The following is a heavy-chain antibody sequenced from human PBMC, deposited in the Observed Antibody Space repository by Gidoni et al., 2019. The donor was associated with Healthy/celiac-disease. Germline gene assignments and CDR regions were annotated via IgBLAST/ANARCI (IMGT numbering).Heavy chain of an antibody. CDR2: INPNSGGT. CDR1: GYPFTGHY. Sequence: VQLVQSGAEVKKPGASVKVSCKASGYPFTGHYVHWVRQAPGQGLEGMGWINPNSGGTNYAQKFQGRVTMTRDTSISTAYMELSRLRSDDTAVYYCARGYGSSTSCFNWFDPWGQGTLVTVSS. D-gene: IGHD2-2*01. CDR3: ARGYGSSTSCFNWFDP. J-gene: IGHJ5*02. V-gene: IGHV1-2*02.